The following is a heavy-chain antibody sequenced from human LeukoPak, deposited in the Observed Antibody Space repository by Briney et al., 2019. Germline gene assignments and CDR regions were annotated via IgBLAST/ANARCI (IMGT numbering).Heavy chain of an antibody. V-gene: IGHV4-39*01. CDR2: VYYSGNT. D-gene: IGHD5-12*01. Sequence: SETLSLTCIVSGGSISSSTYYWGWIRQPPGKGLEWIGTVYYSGNTYYNPSLKSRVTISVDTSKNQFSLKLSSVTAADTAVYYCARHWDIVPTWGRWFGPWGQGTLVTVS. CDR1: GGSISSSTYY. J-gene: IGHJ5*02. CDR3: ARHWDIVPTWGRWFGP.